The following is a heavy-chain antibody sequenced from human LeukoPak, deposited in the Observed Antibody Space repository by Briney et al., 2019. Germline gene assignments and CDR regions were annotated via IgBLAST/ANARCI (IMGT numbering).Heavy chain of an antibody. Sequence: LVKVPCKASGGTFSSYAISWVRQAPGQGLEWMGRIIPIFGTANYAQKFQGRVTITTDESTSTAYMELCSLRSEDTAVYYCASDATYIAAAGNGWFDPWGQGTLVTVSS. V-gene: IGHV1-69*05. D-gene: IGHD6-13*01. J-gene: IGHJ5*02. CDR1: GGTFSSYA. CDR2: IIPIFGTA. CDR3: ASDATYIAAAGNGWFDP.